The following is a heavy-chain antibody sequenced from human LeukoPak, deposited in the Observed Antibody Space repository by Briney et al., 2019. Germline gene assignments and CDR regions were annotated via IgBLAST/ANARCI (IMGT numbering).Heavy chain of an antibody. Sequence: PGRSLRLSCAASGFTFSSYAMHWVRQAPGKGLEWVSAISGSGGSTYYADSVKGRFTISRDNSKNTLYLQMNSLRAEDTAVYYCAKSPNKITFGGVIAENWGQGTLVTVSS. CDR2: ISGSGGST. CDR3: AKSPNKITFGGVIAEN. V-gene: IGHV3-23*01. J-gene: IGHJ4*02. D-gene: IGHD3-16*02. CDR1: GFTFSSYA.